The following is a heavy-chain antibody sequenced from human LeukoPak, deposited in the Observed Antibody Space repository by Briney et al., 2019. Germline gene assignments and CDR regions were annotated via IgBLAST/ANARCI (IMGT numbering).Heavy chain of an antibody. Sequence: PGGSLRLSCAASGSTFSTYAMHWVRQAPGKGLECVAVISNDGSDKYYPDSVKGRFTISRDNSKNTLYLQMNSLRTEDTAVYYCARGTYYYDTSGYYSGGLGYWGQGTLVTVSS. D-gene: IGHD3-22*01. V-gene: IGHV3-30*04. CDR2: ISNDGSDK. CDR1: GSTFSTYA. CDR3: ARGTYYYDTSGYYSGGLGY. J-gene: IGHJ4*02.